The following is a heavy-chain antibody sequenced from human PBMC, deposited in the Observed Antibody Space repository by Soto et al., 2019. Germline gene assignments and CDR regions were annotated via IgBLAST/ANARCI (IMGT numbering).Heavy chain of an antibody. J-gene: IGHJ4*02. CDR3: DRDRRNPPDFFDX. CDR1: GGSINNYEYY. Sequence: SETLSLTFSVSGGSINNYEYYWTWIRQPPGEGLELIGHIYYTGSTSYNPSLKSRVTISLDTSKNQFSLKVNSVSAADTAVYYCDRDRRNPPDFFDXWGQGTLVTVS. V-gene: IGHV4-30-4*01. CDR2: IYYTGST.